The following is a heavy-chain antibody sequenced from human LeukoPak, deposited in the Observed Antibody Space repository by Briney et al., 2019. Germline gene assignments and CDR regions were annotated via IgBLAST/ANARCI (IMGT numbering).Heavy chain of an antibody. J-gene: IGHJ4*02. D-gene: IGHD3-3*01. V-gene: IGHV1-2*04. CDR2: INPNTGGT. CDR1: GYTFIHYF. Sequence: ASVKVSCKASGYTFIHYFIHWVRQAPGQGLEWMGWINPNTGGTKTAQKFQGWVTMTRDMSINTAYTDLSRLGSDDTAVYYCARGSHSGDYVFSVWGQGTLVTVSS. CDR3: ARGSHSGDYVFSV.